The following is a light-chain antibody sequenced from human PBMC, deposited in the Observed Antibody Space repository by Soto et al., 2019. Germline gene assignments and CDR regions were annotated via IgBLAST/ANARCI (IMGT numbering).Light chain of an antibody. J-gene: IGLJ2*01. CDR2: EVS. CDR1: SSDVGGYSY. V-gene: IGLV2-14*01. Sequence: QSALTQPASVSGSPGQSITISCTGTSSDVGGYSYVSWYQQHPGKAPKLMIYEVSNWPSGVSNRFSGSKSGNTASLTISGLQAEDEADYSCSSFSSSSTLVVFGGGTKLTVL. CDR3: SSFSSSSTLVV.